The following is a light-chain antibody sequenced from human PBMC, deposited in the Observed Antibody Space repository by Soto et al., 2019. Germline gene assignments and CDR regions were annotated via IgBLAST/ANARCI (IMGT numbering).Light chain of an antibody. CDR1: HSASSSY. Sequence: EIVLTQAPCTRSLSPGERPTLSCSARHSASSSYLAWYQQKPRQAPRLLIYGASTRATGSPARFSGSGWGTEFAITISSLLSEDVPVYYCRQYNNWPAITCGQGTRREI. CDR2: GAS. CDR3: RQYNNWPAIT. V-gene: IGKV3-15*01. J-gene: IGKJ5*01.